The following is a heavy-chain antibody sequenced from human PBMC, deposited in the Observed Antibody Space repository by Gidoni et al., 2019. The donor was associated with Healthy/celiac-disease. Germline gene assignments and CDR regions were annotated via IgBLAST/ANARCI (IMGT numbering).Heavy chain of an antibody. D-gene: IGHD4-17*01. V-gene: IGHV4-39*01. CDR2: IYYTGST. J-gene: IGHJ4*02. Sequence: QLQLPESGPGMVQPSETLSLTCTVSGGSPGSSSYYWGWVRPPPGKGLEWIGGIYYTGSTYYNPSLMSRVTISVDTSKNQFSLKLSSVTAADTAVYYCATTAHYGGNSDYFDYWGQGTLVTVSS. CDR1: GGSPGSSSYY. CDR3: ATTAHYGGNSDYFDY.